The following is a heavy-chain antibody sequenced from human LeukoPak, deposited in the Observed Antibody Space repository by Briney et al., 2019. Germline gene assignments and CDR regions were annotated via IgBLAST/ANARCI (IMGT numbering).Heavy chain of an antibody. D-gene: IGHD2-8*01. V-gene: IGHV1-46*01. J-gene: IGHJ5*02. Sequence: ASVKVSCKASGYTFTSYYIHWVRQAPGQGLEWMGVINPSDGGTSYAQKFQGRVTMTRDTSTSTVYMDLRSLRSEDTAVYFCARDMLAVPSNWFDPWGQGTLVTVSS. CDR1: GYTFTSYY. CDR3: ARDMLAVPSNWFDP. CDR2: INPSDGGT.